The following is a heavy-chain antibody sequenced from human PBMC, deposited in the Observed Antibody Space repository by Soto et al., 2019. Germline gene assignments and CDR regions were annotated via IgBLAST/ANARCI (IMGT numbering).Heavy chain of an antibody. J-gene: IGHJ3*02. D-gene: IGHD6-13*01. V-gene: IGHV1-18*04. CDR2: ISAYNGNT. Sequence: ASVKVSCKASGYTFTSYGISWVRQAPGQGLEWMGWISAYNGNTNYAQKLQGRVTMTTDTSTSTAYMELRSLRSDDTAVYYCARQDSSSWYLKDAFDIWGQGTMVTVSS. CDR1: GYTFTSYG. CDR3: ARQDSSSWYLKDAFDI.